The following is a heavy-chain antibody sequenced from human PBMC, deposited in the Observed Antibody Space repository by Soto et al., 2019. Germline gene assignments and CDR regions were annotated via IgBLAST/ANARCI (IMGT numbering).Heavy chain of an antibody. Sequence: XSVKIACEASGYTFTSYGINWVRQAPGQGLEWMGWISAYNGNTNYAQKLQGRVTMTTDTSTSTAYMELRSLRSDDTAVYYCARGDSIVGAHVRGQGPLVTVSS. CDR3: ARGDSIVGAHV. CDR2: ISAYNGNT. V-gene: IGHV1-18*01. CDR1: GYTFTSYG. D-gene: IGHD1-26*01. J-gene: IGHJ4*02.